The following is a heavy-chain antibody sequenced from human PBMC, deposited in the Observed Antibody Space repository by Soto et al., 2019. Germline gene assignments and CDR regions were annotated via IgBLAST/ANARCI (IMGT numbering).Heavy chain of an antibody. V-gene: IGHV6-1*01. J-gene: IGHJ4*02. CDR3: ARDQGVAVAGNYYFDY. D-gene: IGHD6-19*01. CDR1: GDTVSSNSAA. Sequence: PSQTLSLTCAISGDTVSSNSAAWNWIRQSPSRGLEWLGRTYYRSKWYNDYAVSVKSRITINPDTSKNQFSLQLKSVTPEDTALYYCARDQGVAVAGNYYFDYWGQGTLVTVSS. CDR2: TYYRSKWYN.